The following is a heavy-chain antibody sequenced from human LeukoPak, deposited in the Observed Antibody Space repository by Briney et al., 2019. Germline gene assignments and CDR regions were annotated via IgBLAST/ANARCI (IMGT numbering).Heavy chain of an antibody. D-gene: IGHD6-13*01. CDR3: ARGGSSWDYYLDY. CDR2: IYYSGST. J-gene: IGHJ4*02. V-gene: IGHV4-39*01. CDR1: GGSISSSSYY. Sequence: PSETLSLTCTVSGGSISSSSYYWGWIRQPPGKGLEWIGSIYYSGSTYYNPSLKSRVTISVDTSKNQFSLKLSSVTAADTAVYYCARGGSSWDYYLDYWGQGTLVTVSS.